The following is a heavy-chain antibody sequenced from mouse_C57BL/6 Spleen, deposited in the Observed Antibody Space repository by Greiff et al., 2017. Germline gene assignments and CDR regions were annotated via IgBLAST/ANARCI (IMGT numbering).Heavy chain of an antibody. CDR1: GYSFTGYY. CDR2: INPSTGGT. V-gene: IGHV1-42*01. CDR3: ARYYGNFLYAMDY. D-gene: IGHD2-1*01. J-gene: IGHJ4*01. Sequence: VQLQQSGPELVKPGASVKISCKASGYSFTGYYMNWVKQSPEKSLEWIGEINPSTGGTTYNQKFKAKATLTVDKSSSTAYMQLKSLTSEDSAVYYCARYYGNFLYAMDYWGQGTSVTVSS.